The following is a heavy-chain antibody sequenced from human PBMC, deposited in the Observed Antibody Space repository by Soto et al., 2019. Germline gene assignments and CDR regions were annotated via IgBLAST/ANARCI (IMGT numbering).Heavy chain of an antibody. CDR2: IYSGGST. CDR3: ARFAANYYYYYMDV. CDR1: GFTVSSNY. D-gene: IGHD2-15*01. V-gene: IGHV3-66*01. J-gene: IGHJ6*03. Sequence: GSLRLSCAASGFTVSSNYMSWVRQAPGKGLEWVSVIYSGGSTYYADSVKGRFTISRDNSKNTLYLQMNSLRAEDTAVYYCARFAANYYYYYMDVWGKGTTVTVSS.